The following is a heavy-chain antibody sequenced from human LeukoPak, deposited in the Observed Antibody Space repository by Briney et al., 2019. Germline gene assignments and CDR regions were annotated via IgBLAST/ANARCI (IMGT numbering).Heavy chain of an antibody. Sequence: PSETLTLTCTVSGCSISSYYWSWIRQPPGKGLEWIGYIHYSGSTNYNPPLKSRVTISVDTSKNQFSLKLSSVTAADTAVYYCARTRGSHPSPFDSWGQGTLVTVSS. D-gene: IGHD3-10*01. V-gene: IGHV4-59*01. CDR3: ARTRGSHPSPFDS. J-gene: IGHJ4*02. CDR1: GCSISSYY. CDR2: IHYSGST.